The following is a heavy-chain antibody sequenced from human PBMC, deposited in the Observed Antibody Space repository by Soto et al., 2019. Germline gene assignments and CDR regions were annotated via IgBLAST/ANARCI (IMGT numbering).Heavy chain of an antibody. CDR3: ARDSDRVRGVITR. J-gene: IGHJ4*02. D-gene: IGHD3-10*01. CDR1: GGSISSYY. Sequence: QVQLQESGPGLVKPSETLSLTCTVSGGSISSYYWSWIRQPPGKGLEWIGYIYYSGSTYYNPSLKSRVTISVDTSKNQFSLKLSSVTAADTAVYYCARDSDRVRGVITRWGQGTLVTVSS. V-gene: IGHV4-59*12. CDR2: IYYSGST.